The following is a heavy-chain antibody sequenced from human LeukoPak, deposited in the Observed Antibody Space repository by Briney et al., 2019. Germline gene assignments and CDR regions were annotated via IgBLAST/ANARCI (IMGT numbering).Heavy chain of an antibody. CDR3: ARESYYYDSSGYRYYFDY. CDR1: GGTFSSYA. Sequence: SVKVSCKASGGTFSSYAISWVRQAPGQGLEWMGGIIPIFGTANYAQKFQGRVTITTDESTSTAYMELSSLRSEDTAVYCCARESYYYDSSGYRYYFDYWGQGTLVTVSS. J-gene: IGHJ4*02. V-gene: IGHV1-69*05. CDR2: IIPIFGTA. D-gene: IGHD3-22*01.